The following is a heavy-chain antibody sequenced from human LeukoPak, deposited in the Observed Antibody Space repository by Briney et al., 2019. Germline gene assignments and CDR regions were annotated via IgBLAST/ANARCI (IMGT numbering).Heavy chain of an antibody. D-gene: IGHD6-13*01. CDR2: TRNKANSYTT. V-gene: IGHV3-72*01. CDR3: VRVYSSSWSGSYFDY. CDR1: GFTFSDHY. J-gene: IGHJ4*02. Sequence: GGSLRLSCAASGFTFSDHYMDWVRQALGKGLEGVGRTRNKANSYTTEYAASVKGRFTISRDDSESSLYLQMSSLKTEDTSIYYCVRVYSSSWSGSYFDYWGQGALVTVSS.